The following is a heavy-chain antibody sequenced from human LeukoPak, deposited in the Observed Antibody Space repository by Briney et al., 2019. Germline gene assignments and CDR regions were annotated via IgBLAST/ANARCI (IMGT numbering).Heavy chain of an antibody. D-gene: IGHD1-14*01. Sequence: ASVKVSCKASGYTFTSYCISWVRQAPGQGLEWMGWISAYNGNTNYAQKLQGRGSMTTDTSTRTAYMELRSLRSDDTAVYYCARALRVSPRWYFDYWGQGPLVTVSS. V-gene: IGHV1-18*01. CDR2: ISAYNGNT. CDR1: GYTFTSYC. CDR3: ARALRVSPRWYFDY. J-gene: IGHJ4*02.